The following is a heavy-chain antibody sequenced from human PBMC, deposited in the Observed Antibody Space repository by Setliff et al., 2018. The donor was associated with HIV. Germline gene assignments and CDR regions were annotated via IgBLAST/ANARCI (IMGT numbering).Heavy chain of an antibody. CDR2: INHSGST. J-gene: IGHJ6*02. V-gene: IGHV4-34*01. CDR3: ARSYCGGGLCFRGLDL. D-gene: IGHD2-21*01. CDR1: GGSFSGYY. Sequence: SETLSLTCAVYGGSFSGYYWSWIRQPPGKGLERIGEINHSGSTNYIPSLKSRVTISLDTSKNQFSLKLSSVTAADTAVYYCARSYCGGGLCFRGLDLWGQGTKVTVSS.